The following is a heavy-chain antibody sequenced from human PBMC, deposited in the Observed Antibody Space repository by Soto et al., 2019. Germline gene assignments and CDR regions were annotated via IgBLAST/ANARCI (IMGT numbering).Heavy chain of an antibody. J-gene: IGHJ3*02. D-gene: IGHD2-2*01. Sequence: SVKVSCKASGGTFSSYTISWVRQAPGQGLEWMGRIIPILGIANYAQKFQGRVTITADKSTSTAYMELSSLRSEDTAVYYCARRYCSSTSCYEVSAFDIWGQGTMVT. V-gene: IGHV1-69*02. CDR3: ARRYCSSTSCYEVSAFDI. CDR2: IIPILGIA. CDR1: GGTFSSYT.